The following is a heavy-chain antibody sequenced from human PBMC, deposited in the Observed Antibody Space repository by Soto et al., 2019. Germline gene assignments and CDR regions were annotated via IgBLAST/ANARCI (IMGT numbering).Heavy chain of an antibody. CDR2: ISYDGSNK. Sequence: PGGSLRLSCAASGFTFSSYGMHWVRQAPGKGLEWVAVISYDGSNKYYADSVKGRFTISRDNSKNTLYLQMNSLRAEDTAVYYCARDERGHCGGTSCPHFDYWGQGTLVTVSS. CDR1: GFTFSSYG. CDR3: ARDERGHCGGTSCPHFDY. D-gene: IGHD2-2*03. J-gene: IGHJ4*02. V-gene: IGHV3-30*03.